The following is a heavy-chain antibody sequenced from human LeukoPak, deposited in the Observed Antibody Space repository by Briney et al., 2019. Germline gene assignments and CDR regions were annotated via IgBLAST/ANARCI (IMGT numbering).Heavy chain of an antibody. V-gene: IGHV4-4*02. D-gene: IGHD3/OR15-3a*01. CDR1: GGSISSSNW. Sequence: SETLSLTCAVSGGSISSSNWWSWVRQPPGKGLEWIGEIYHSGSTNYNPSLKSRVTILVDTSKNQFSLKVRSVTAADTAVYYCARQTGSGLFILPGGQGTLVTVSS. CDR3: ARQTGSGLFILP. CDR2: IYHSGST. J-gene: IGHJ4*02.